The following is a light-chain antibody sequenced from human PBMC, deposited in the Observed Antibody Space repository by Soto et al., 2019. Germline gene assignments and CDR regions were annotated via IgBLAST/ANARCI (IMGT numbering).Light chain of an antibody. Sequence: QSVLTQPPSVTGAPGQRVTLSCTGSHSDIGAGYGVHWYQQFPHSAPKLLIYDTTNRPSGVPDRLSGSRSGTSASLAITGIQAEDEADYYGQSFYRSRIGLLFGGGTKLTVL. CDR1: HSDIGAGYG. CDR2: DTT. CDR3: QSFYRSRIGLL. J-gene: IGLJ2*01. V-gene: IGLV1-40*01.